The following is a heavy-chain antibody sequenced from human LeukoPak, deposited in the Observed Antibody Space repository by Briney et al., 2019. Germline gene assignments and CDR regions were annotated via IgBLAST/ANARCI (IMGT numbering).Heavy chain of an antibody. CDR1: GYTFTSYD. CDR3: ARDASSSSSVTHYYYYMDV. V-gene: IGHV1-8*01. Sequence: ASVKVSCKASGYTFTSYDINWVRQATGQGLEWMGWMNPNSGNTGYAQKFQGRVTMTRNTSISTAYMELSSLRCEDTAVYYCARDASSSSSVTHYYYYMDVWGKGTTVTVSS. J-gene: IGHJ6*03. CDR2: MNPNSGNT. D-gene: IGHD6-6*01.